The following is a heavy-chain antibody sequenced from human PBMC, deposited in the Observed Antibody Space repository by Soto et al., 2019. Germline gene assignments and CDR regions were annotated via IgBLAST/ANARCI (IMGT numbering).Heavy chain of an antibody. CDR1: GFTFDDYA. CDR3: VKGRGSYFVYFGLDV. V-gene: IGHV3-9*01. Sequence: EVHLVESGGGLVQPGRSLRLSCVASGFTFDDYAMHWVRQTPGKGLEWVSSIDWNGGSTAYADSVKGRFTISRDNARNSLYLQMNSLRPEDTALYYCVKGRGSYFVYFGLDVWGQGTTVTVSS. J-gene: IGHJ6*02. CDR2: IDWNGGST. D-gene: IGHD1-26*01.